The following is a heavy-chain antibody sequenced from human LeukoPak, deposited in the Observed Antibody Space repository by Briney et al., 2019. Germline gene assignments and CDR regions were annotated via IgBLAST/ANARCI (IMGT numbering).Heavy chain of an antibody. CDR2: INTNTGNP. Sequence: ASVKVSCKASGYTITDYYMHWVRQAPGQGLEWMGWINTNTGNPTYAQGFTGRFVFSLDTSVSTAYLQISSLKAEDTAVYYCAREPLLWFGESPPIPDYWGQGTLVTVSS. CDR3: AREPLLWFGESPPIPDY. CDR1: GYTITDYY. V-gene: IGHV7-4-1*02. J-gene: IGHJ4*02. D-gene: IGHD3-10*01.